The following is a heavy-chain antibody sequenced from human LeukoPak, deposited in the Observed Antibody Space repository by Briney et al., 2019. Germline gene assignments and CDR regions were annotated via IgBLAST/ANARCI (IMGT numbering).Heavy chain of an antibody. CDR1: GFTFSTYS. CDR3: ARDRLWAFDI. Sequence: GGSLRLSCAASGFTFSTYSMNWVRQAPGKGLEWVSYISGSNSTIYYTDSVKGRFTISRDDAKNSLYLQMNSLRDEDTAVYYCARDRLWAFDIWGQGTMVTVSS. CDR2: ISGSNSTI. D-gene: IGHD2-21*01. J-gene: IGHJ3*02. V-gene: IGHV3-48*02.